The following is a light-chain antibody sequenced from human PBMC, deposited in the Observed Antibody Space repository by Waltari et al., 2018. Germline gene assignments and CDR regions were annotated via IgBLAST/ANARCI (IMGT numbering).Light chain of an antibody. J-gene: IGLJ3*02. CDR3: ATWDDSRNGWV. CDR2: YNN. V-gene: IGLV1-36*01. CDR1: SSNLGNNA. Sequence: QSVLTQPPSVSEAPRQRVTIPCSGSSSNLGNNAVHWYQQFPGKAPKLLIYYNNLLPSGISDRFSGSKSGTSASLAISGLQSEDEADYYCATWDDSRNGWVFGGGTKLTVL.